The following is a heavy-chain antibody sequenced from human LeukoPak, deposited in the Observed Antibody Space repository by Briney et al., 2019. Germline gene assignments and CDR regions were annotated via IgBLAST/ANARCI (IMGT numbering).Heavy chain of an antibody. J-gene: IGHJ4*02. CDR2: ISGSGGST. CDR3: AKDRRYYDSSGYSDN. CDR1: GFTFSSYA. V-gene: IGHV3-23*01. Sequence: GGSLRLSCAASGFTFSSYAMSWVRQAPGKGLEWVSAISGSGGSTYYADSVKGRFTISRDNSKNTLYLQTSSLRAEDTAVYYCAKDRRYYDSSGYSDNWGQGTLVTVSS. D-gene: IGHD3-22*01.